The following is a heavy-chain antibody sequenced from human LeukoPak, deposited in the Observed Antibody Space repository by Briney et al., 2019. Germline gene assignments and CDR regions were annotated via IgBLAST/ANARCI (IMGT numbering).Heavy chain of an antibody. CDR3: TRDQGPYYDILTGYYIGLVY. CDR1: GFTFGDYA. V-gene: IGHV3-49*04. D-gene: IGHD3-9*01. Sequence: PGGSLRLSCTASGFTFGDYAMSWVRQAPGKGLEWVGFIRSKAYGGTTEYAASVKGRFTISRDDSKSIAYLQMNSLKTEDTAVYYCTRDQGPYYDILTGYYIGLVYWGQGTLVTVSS. CDR2: IRSKAYGGTT. J-gene: IGHJ4*02.